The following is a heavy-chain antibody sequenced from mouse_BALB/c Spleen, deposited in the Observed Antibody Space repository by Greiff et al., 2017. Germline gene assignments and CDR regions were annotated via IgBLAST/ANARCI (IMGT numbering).Heavy chain of an antibody. D-gene: IGHD3-2*02. CDR2: IWRGGST. CDR1: GFSLTSYG. CDR3: AKKEGSGAMDY. J-gene: IGHJ4*01. V-gene: IGHV2-5-1*01. Sequence: QVQLQQSGPSLVQPSQSLSITCTVSGFSLTSYGVHWVRQSPGKGLEWLGVIWRGGSTDYNAAFMSRLSITKDNSKSQVFFKMNSLQADDTAIYYSAKKEGSGAMDYWGEGTSVTVAS.